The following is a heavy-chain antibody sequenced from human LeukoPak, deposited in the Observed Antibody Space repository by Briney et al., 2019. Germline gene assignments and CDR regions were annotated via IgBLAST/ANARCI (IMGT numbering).Heavy chain of an antibody. Sequence: GGSLRLSCAASGFTVSSNYMSWVRQAPGKGLEWVSVIYSGGSTYYADSVKGRFTISRDNSKNTLYLQMNSLRAGDTAVYYCARADPLFSGAFDIWGQGTMVTVSS. CDR2: IYSGGST. V-gene: IGHV3-53*01. J-gene: IGHJ3*02. CDR3: ARADPLFSGAFDI. D-gene: IGHD6-19*01. CDR1: GFTVSSNY.